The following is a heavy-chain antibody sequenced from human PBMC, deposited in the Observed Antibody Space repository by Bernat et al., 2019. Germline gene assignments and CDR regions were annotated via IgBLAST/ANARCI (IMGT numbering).Heavy chain of an antibody. J-gene: IGHJ6*02. D-gene: IGHD6-6*01. CDR3: ARGDTSSSGYYYYGMDV. CDR1: GGSISSSNW. Sequence: QVQLQESGPGLVKPSGTLSLTCAVSGGSISSSNWWSWVRQPPGKGLGWIGEIYHSGSTNYNPSLKGRVTISVDKSKNQFSQKVSSVPAANTAVYYCARGDTSSSGYYYYGMDVWGQGTTVTVSS. V-gene: IGHV4-4*02. CDR2: IYHSGST.